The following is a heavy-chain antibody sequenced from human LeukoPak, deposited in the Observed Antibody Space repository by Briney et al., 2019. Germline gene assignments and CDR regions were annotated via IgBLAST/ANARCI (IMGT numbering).Heavy chain of an antibody. CDR2: IYYSGST. D-gene: IGHD6-13*01. Sequence: SETLSLTCTVSGGSISSYYWSWIRQPPGKGLEWIGYIYYSGSTNYNPSLKSRVTISVDTSKNQFSLKLSSVTAADTAVYYCVRGISTSWYPYYFDNWGQGALVTVSS. V-gene: IGHV4-59*01. CDR3: VRGISTSWYPYYFDN. CDR1: GGSISSYY. J-gene: IGHJ4*02.